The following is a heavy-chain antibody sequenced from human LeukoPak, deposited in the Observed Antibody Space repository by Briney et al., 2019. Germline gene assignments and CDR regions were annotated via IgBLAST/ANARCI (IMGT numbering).Heavy chain of an antibody. J-gene: IGHJ5*02. CDR2: IFPSGGEI. Sequence: PGGSLRLSCAASGFTFSTFAMIWVRQPPGKGLEWVSSIFPSGGEIHYADSVRGRFTISRDNSKSTLSLQMYSLRAEDTAVYYCGKSRSRNMITFGGVENWFDPWGQGTLVTVSS. V-gene: IGHV3-23*01. CDR1: GFTFSTFA. D-gene: IGHD3-16*01. CDR3: GKSRSRNMITFGGVENWFDP.